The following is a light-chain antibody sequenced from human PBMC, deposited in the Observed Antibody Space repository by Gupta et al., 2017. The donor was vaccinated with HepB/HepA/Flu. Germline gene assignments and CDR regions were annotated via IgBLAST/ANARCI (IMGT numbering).Light chain of an antibody. CDR1: QGISSY. V-gene: IGKV1-9*01. J-gene: IGKJ4*01. CDR3: QQLNSYPPT. Sequence: DIQLTQSPSFLSASVGDGVTITCRASQGISSYLAWYQQKPGKAPKLLIYAASTLQSGVPSRFGGSGSGTEFTLTISSLQPEDFATYYCQQLNSYPPTFGGGTKVEIK. CDR2: AAS.